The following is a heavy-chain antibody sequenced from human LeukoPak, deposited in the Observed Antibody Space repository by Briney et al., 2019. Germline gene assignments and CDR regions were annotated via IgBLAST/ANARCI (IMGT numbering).Heavy chain of an antibody. CDR1: GFTVSSNS. V-gene: IGHV3-66*01. Sequence: QPGGSLRLSCAASGFTVSSNSMSWVRQAPGKGLECVSVIYSGGSTYYADSVKGRFTISRDNSKNTLYLQMNSLRAEDTAVYYCARYSTGGRLDYWGQGTLVTVSS. CDR2: IYSGGST. D-gene: IGHD2-15*01. CDR3: ARYSTGGRLDY. J-gene: IGHJ4*02.